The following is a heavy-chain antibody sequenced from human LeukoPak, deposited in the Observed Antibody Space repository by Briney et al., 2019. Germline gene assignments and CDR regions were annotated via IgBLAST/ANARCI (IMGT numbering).Heavy chain of an antibody. CDR3: AKDQQSISYSP. CDR1: GFIFSSYW. V-gene: IGHV3-7*03. Sequence: PGGSLRLSCAASGFIFSSYWMSWVRQAPGKGLEWVANIKQDGSEKYYVDSVKGRFTISRDNAKNSLYLQMNSLRVEDTAIYNCAKDQQSISYSPWGQGTLVTVSS. D-gene: IGHD4-11*01. J-gene: IGHJ5*02. CDR2: IKQDGSEK.